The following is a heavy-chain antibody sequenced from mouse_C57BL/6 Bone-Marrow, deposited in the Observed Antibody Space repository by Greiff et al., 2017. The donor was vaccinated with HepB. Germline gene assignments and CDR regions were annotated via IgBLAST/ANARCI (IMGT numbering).Heavy chain of an antibody. V-gene: IGHV2-2*01. CDR2: IWSGGST. J-gene: IGHJ3*01. D-gene: IGHD2-1*01. CDR1: GFSLTSYG. Sequence: VKLQQSGPGLVQPSQSLSITCTVSGFSLTSYGIHWVRQSPGKGLEWLGVIWSGGSTDYNAAFISRLSISKDNSKSQVFFKMNSLQADDTAIYYCARKDYGKGAWFAYWGQGTLVTVSA. CDR3: ARKDYGKGAWFAY.